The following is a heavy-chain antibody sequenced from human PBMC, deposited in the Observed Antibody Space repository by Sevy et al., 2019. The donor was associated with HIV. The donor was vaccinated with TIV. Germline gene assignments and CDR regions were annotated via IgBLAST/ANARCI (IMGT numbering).Heavy chain of an antibody. CDR2: INYSGST. CDR3: ARDTQLERRGGFDY. D-gene: IGHD1-1*01. CDR1: GGSISSGGYY. Sequence: SETLSLTCTVSGGSISSGGYYWSWIRQHPGKGLEWIGYINYSGSTYYNPSLKSRVTISVDTSKNQFSLKLSSVTAADTAVYYCARDTQLERRGGFDYWGQGTLVTVSS. J-gene: IGHJ4*02. V-gene: IGHV4-31*03.